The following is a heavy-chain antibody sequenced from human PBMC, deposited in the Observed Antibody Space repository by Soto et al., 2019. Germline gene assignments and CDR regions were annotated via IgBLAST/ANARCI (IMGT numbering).Heavy chain of an antibody. CDR2: IIPVSGAA. V-gene: IGHV1-69*01. J-gene: IGHJ4*02. D-gene: IGHD2-2*01. CDR1: GGTFGSYA. Sequence: QVQLVQSGAEVKKPGSSVKVSCKASGGTFGSYAFSWVRQAPGQGLEWMGGIIPVSGAAHYAQKFQGRVTITADESTSTAYMELSSLSSQDTAVYYCATALGCRSTSCTLDYWGQGTRVIVSS. CDR3: ATALGCRSTSCTLDY.